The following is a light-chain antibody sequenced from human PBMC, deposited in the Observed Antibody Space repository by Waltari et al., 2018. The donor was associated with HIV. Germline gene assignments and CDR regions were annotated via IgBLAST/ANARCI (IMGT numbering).Light chain of an antibody. Sequence: QSALTQPASVSGSPGQSLTISSTGTISDVGGYDFVSWSHTDPGNAPKLMIYEVSNGPSGVSNRFSGSKSGNTASLTISGLQAEDEADYYCSSFTSSSSPVQFGGGTKLTVL. CDR2: EVS. V-gene: IGLV2-14*01. CDR3: SSFTSSSSPVQ. CDR1: ISDVGGYDF. J-gene: IGLJ2*01.